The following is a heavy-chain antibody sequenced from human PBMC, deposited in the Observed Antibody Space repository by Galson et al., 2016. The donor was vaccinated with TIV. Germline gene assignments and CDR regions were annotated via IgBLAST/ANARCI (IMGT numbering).Heavy chain of an antibody. V-gene: IGHV1-69*02. CDR1: GGSFSSYR. D-gene: IGHD2-2*01. J-gene: IGHJ3*02. CDR3: ARPTGPVAMLHTFHI. CDR2: FIPMLRLT. Sequence: SVKVSCKASGGSFSSYRFNWVRQAPGQGLEWMGRFIPMLRLTNYAERFQGRVTITTDKSTNTVYMELSSLRSEDTAVYYCARPTGPVAMLHTFHIWGQGTMVTVSS.